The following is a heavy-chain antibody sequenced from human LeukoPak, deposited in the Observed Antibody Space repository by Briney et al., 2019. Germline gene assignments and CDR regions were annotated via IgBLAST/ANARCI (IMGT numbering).Heavy chain of an antibody. CDR2: IYSDGTT. Sequence: GGSLRLSCVISGFTVRSNYMNWVRRAPGKGLEWVSVIYSDGTTYYADSVKGRLTISRDNAKNTLYLQMNSLRAEDTAVYYCARGGYHAYYLDYWGQGSLVTVSS. CDR1: GFTVRSNY. V-gene: IGHV3-53*01. CDR3: ARGGYHAYYLDY. D-gene: IGHD5-18*01. J-gene: IGHJ4*02.